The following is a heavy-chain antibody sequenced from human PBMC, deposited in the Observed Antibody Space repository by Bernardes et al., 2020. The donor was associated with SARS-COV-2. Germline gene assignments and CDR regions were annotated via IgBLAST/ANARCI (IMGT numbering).Heavy chain of an antibody. Sequence: GGSLRLSCAASGFVFSGFCMTWVRQAPGSGLEWVATIKQDGSDTYYVDSVKGRFTISRDNAKNSLYLQMNSLRADDTAVYYCASGGFYGSGTYDGFWGQGTLVTVSS. CDR3: ASGGFYGSGTYDGF. D-gene: IGHD3-10*01. J-gene: IGHJ4*02. CDR1: GFVFSGFC. V-gene: IGHV3-7*01. CDR2: IKQDGSDT.